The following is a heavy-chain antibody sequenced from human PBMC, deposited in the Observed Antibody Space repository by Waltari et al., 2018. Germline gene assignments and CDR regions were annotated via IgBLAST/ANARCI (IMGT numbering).Heavy chain of an antibody. CDR2: IRSKAYGGTT. CDR3: TRAMTTVTPYYFDY. V-gene: IGHV3-49*03. J-gene: IGHJ4*02. D-gene: IGHD4-17*01. CDR1: GFTFGDYA. Sequence: EVQLVESGGGLVQPGRSLRLSCTASGFTFGDYAMSWFRQAPGKGLELLGVIRSKAYGGTTEYSASVKVRFTISRDDSKSIAYLQMNSLKTEDTAVYYCTRAMTTVTPYYFDYWGQGTLVTVSS.